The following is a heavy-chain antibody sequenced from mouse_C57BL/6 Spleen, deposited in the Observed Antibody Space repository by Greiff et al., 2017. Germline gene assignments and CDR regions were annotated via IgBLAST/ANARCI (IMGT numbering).Heavy chain of an antibody. Sequence: VQLQQSGAELVRPGASVKLSCTASGFNIKDYYMHWVKQRPEQGLEWIGRIDPEDGDTEYAPKFQGKATMPADTASNTAYLQLSSLTSEDTAVYYCTTDYDGSPDVWGTGTTVTVSS. CDR2: IDPEDGDT. CDR1: GFNIKDYY. D-gene: IGHD2-4*01. V-gene: IGHV14-1*01. J-gene: IGHJ1*03. CDR3: TTDYDGSPDV.